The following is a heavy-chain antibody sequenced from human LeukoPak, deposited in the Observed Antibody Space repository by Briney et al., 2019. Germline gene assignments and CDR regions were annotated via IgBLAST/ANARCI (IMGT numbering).Heavy chain of an antibody. CDR3: ARVGGYNVHYYYMDV. CDR2: ISSSSSTI. V-gene: IGHV3-48*01. CDR1: GFTFSVYS. J-gene: IGHJ6*03. Sequence: PGGSLRLSCAASGFTFSVYSMNWVRQAPGKGLEWVSYISSSSSTIYYADSVKGRFTISRDNAKNSLYLQMNSLRAEDTAVYYCARVGGYNVHYYYMDVWGKGTTVTISS. D-gene: IGHD5-24*01.